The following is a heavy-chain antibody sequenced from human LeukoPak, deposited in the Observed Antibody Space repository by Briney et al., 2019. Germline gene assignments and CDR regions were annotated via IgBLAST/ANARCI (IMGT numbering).Heavy chain of an antibody. CDR2: ISYSGNT. V-gene: IGHV4-39*01. CDR1: GGSISSSDFY. Sequence: RPSQTLSLTCTVSGGSISSSDFYWGWIRQPPGKGLEWIGSISYSGNTYYNPSLKSRVTISVDTSKNQFSLKLSSVTAADTAVYYCARQTMTYQFDYWGQGNLVTVSS. J-gene: IGHJ4*02. CDR3: ARQTMTYQFDY. D-gene: IGHD3-22*01.